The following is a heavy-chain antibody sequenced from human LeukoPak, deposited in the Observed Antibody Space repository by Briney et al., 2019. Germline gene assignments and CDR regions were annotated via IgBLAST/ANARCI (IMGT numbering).Heavy chain of an antibody. D-gene: IGHD2-2*01. Sequence: GGSLRLSCAASGFTFSSYAMSWVRQAPGKGVEWVSAISGSGGSTYYADSVKGRFTISRDNSKNTLYLQMNSLRAEDTAVYYCAKSLRIVVVPAAGPWFDPWGQGTLVTVSS. V-gene: IGHV3-23*01. CDR2: ISGSGGST. J-gene: IGHJ5*02. CDR1: GFTFSSYA. CDR3: AKSLRIVVVPAAGPWFDP.